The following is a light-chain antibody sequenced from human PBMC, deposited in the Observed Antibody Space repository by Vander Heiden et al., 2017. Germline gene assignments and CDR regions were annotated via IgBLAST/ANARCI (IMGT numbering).Light chain of an antibody. Sequence: PGQSVTISCTGTSSDVGGYNYVSWYQQHPGKAPKLMIYEVSKRPSGVPDRFSGSKSGNTASLTVSGLQAEDEADYYCSSYAGSNKFVVGTGTKVTVL. J-gene: IGLJ1*01. V-gene: IGLV2-8*01. CDR3: SSYAGSNKFV. CDR1: SSDVGGYNY. CDR2: EVS.